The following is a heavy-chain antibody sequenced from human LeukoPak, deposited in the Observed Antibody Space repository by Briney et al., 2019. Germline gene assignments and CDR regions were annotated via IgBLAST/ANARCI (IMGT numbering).Heavy chain of an antibody. J-gene: IGHJ5*02. Sequence: SETLSLTCAVYGGSFSGYYWSWIRQPPGKGLEWIGEINHSGSTNYNPSLKSRVTISVDTSKNQFSLKLSSVTAADTAVYYCARRAMVYSPPGVWWFDPWGQGTLVTVSS. CDR1: GGSFSGYY. D-gene: IGHD5-18*01. V-gene: IGHV4-34*01. CDR2: INHSGST. CDR3: ARRAMVYSPPGVWWFDP.